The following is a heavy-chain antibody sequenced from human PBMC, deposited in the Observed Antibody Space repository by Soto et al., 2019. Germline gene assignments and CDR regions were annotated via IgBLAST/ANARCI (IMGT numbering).Heavy chain of an antibody. J-gene: IGHJ1*01. D-gene: IGHD1-20*01. Sequence: QAHLMQSGAEVKKPGSSVKVSCKASGGTFSGYAISWVRQRPGRGLEWMGGIIPNFGITTYAEKFQGRITLAADESTGTAFMDLRSLISEDTAVYYCARDPRSITGTTSSEDFQFWGPGTLVSVSS. CDR1: GGTFSGYA. V-gene: IGHV1-69*01. CDR3: ARDPRSITGTTSSEDFQF. CDR2: IIPNFGIT.